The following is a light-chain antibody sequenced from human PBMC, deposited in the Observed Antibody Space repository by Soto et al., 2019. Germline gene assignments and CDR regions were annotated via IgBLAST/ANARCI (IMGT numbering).Light chain of an antibody. CDR1: QSVSIK. V-gene: IGKV3-15*01. Sequence: EILMTQSPATLSVSPGERATLSWRASQSVSIKLAWYQQKPGQAPRLLIYDTSTRATGIPARFSGSGSGTEFTLTISSLKSEDFAVYYCQQYNNWHTITFGQGTRLEIK. CDR3: QQYNNWHTIT. J-gene: IGKJ5*01. CDR2: DTS.